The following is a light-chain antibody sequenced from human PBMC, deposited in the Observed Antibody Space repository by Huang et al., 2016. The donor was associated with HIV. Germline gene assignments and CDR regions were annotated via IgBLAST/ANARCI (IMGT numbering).Light chain of an antibody. CDR3: QQYDSYSRWT. CDR1: QSISSW. J-gene: IGKJ1*01. V-gene: IGKV1-5*03. Sequence: DIQMTQSPSTLSASVGDRVSITCRASQSISSWLAWYQQKPGKAPKLLIYQASSLQNGVPSRFSGSGSGTEFTLTISSLQPDDFATYYYQQYDSYSRWTFGQGTKVEVK. CDR2: QAS.